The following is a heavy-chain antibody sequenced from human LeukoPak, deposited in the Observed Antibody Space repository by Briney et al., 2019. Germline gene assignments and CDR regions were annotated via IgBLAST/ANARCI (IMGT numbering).Heavy chain of an antibody. V-gene: IGHV3-48*02. CDR2: IMRTAADVT. Sequence: GGSLRLSCVGSGFTFRSHAMNWVRQAPGRGLEWISYIMRTAADVTSYADSVEGRFTISRDDAKNSLYLQMNSLRDDDTAVYYCVRDWSYAFDLWGQGTMVTVSS. CDR1: GFTFRSHA. J-gene: IGHJ3*01. CDR3: VRDWSYAFDL.